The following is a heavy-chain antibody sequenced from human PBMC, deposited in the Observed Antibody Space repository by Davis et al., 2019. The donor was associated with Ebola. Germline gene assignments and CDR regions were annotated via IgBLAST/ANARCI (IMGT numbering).Heavy chain of an antibody. V-gene: IGHV3-7*01. CDR1: GFSFSRYW. Sequence: GESLKISCAASGFSFSRYWMSWVRQAPGKGLEWVANIKQDGSEKYYVDSVKGRFTISRDNAKNSLYLQMNSLRAEDTAVYYCARQDLDCSSSSCNGPYYYGMDVWGQGTTVTVSS. CDR3: ARQDLDCSSSSCNGPYYYGMDV. D-gene: IGHD2-2*01. J-gene: IGHJ6*02. CDR2: IKQDGSEK.